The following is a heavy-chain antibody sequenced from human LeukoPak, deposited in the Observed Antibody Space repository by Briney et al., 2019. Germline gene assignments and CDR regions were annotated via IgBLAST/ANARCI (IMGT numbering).Heavy chain of an antibody. Sequence: GGSLRLSSAASVFTFSSYSMNWVRQAPGKGLEWVSSITGSSSYIYYADSVKGRFTTSRDSAKNSLYLQMNSLRAEDTAVYYCARDLYGGYAKDYWGQGTLVTVSS. CDR3: ARDLYGGYAKDY. CDR1: VFTFSSYS. V-gene: IGHV3-21*01. CDR2: ITGSSSYI. J-gene: IGHJ4*02. D-gene: IGHD4-17*01.